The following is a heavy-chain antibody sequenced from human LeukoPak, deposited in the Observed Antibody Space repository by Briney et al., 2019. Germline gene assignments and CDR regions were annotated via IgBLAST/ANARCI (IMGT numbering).Heavy chain of an antibody. CDR3: ANIVGASGY. CDR1: GFTFSSYA. J-gene: IGHJ4*02. V-gene: IGHV3-23*01. D-gene: IGHD1-26*01. Sequence: GGSLRLSCAASGFTFSSYAMSWVRQAPGKGLEWVSAISGSGGSTYYADSVKGRSTISRDNSKNTLYLQMNSLRAEDTAVYHCANIVGASGYWGQGTLVTVSS. CDR2: ISGSGGST.